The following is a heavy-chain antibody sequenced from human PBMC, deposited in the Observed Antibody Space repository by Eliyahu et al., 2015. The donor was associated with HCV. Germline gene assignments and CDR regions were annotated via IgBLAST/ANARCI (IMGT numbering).Heavy chain of an antibody. CDR2: IYTSGST. J-gene: IGHJ3*02. D-gene: IGHD3-22*01. V-gene: IGHV4-61*02. CDR1: GGSIXXXXYY. Sequence: QVQLQESGPGLVKPSQTLSLTCXVSGGSIXXXXYYWSWXRQPAGKGLEWIGRIYTSGSTNYNPSLKSRVTISVDTSKNQFSLKLSSVTAADTAVYYCARERLYYYDPLYDAFDIWGQGTMVTVSS. CDR3: ARERLYYYDPLYDAFDI.